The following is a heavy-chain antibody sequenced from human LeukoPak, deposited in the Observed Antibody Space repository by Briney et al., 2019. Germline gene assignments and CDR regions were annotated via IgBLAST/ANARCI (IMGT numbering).Heavy chain of an antibody. CDR3: ARSYCSGNDCYSDYYFDL. D-gene: IGHD2-15*01. V-gene: IGHV3-33*01. Sequence: PGRSLRLSCGASGFTFSSYGMHWVRQAPGKGLEWVAVIWYDGSNKYYADSVKGRFTISRDNSKNTLYLQMNSLRAEDTAVYYCARSYCSGNDCYSDYYFDLWGRGTRVIVSS. J-gene: IGHJ2*01. CDR1: GFTFSSYG. CDR2: IWYDGSNK.